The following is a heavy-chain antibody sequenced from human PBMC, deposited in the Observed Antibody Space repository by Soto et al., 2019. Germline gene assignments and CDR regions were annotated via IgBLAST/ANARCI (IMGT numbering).Heavy chain of an antibody. Sequence: DVQLLESGGGVVQSGGSLRLSCSASGFAFSDYSMHWVRQAPGKGPEWVSAISSGGGNTYYAGSVNGRFTISRDNSRNTLYLQMHSLRDDDTALYYCAKETYGSGWTLDSWGQGTRATVSS. CDR2: ISSGGGNT. J-gene: IGHJ4*02. CDR1: GFAFSDYS. CDR3: AKETYGSGWTLDS. V-gene: IGHV3-23*01. D-gene: IGHD6-19*01.